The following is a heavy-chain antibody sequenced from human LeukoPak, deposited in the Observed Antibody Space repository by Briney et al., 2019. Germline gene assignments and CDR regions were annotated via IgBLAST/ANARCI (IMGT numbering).Heavy chain of an antibody. D-gene: IGHD2-2*01. V-gene: IGHV1-69*05. CDR2: IIPIFGTA. J-gene: IGHJ5*02. Sequence: GASVKVSCKASGGTFSSYAISWVRQAPGQGLEWMGGIIPIFGTADYAQKFQGRVTITTDESTSTAYMELSSLRSEDTAVYYCARHWFGVVPAAMDWFDPWGQGTLVTVSS. CDR1: GGTFSSYA. CDR3: ARHWFGVVPAAMDWFDP.